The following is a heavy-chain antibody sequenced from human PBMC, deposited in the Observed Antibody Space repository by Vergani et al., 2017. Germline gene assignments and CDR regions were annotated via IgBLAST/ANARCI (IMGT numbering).Heavy chain of an antibody. Sequence: QVQLQQWGGGLLKPSETLSLTCVVNGGSFTSYHWKWIRQSPGEGLEWVGDIYHTGRPDYNPSLKSRLTMSVDKSRNQFSLTLNSVTATDTAIYFCARVNTETNGHLYYYYYMDVWGQGTAVTVS. CDR3: ARVNTETNGHLYYYYYMDV. J-gene: IGHJ6*03. CDR1: GGSFTSYH. D-gene: IGHD4-11*01. V-gene: IGHV4-34*01. CDR2: IYHTGRP.